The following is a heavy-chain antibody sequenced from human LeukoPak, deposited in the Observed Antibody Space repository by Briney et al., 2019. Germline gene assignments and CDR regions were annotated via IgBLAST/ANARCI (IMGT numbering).Heavy chain of an antibody. Sequence: GGSLRLSCEASGFSFSSYGLHWVRQAPGKGPEWVAFIRYDGTNKYYADSVKGRFTISRDNSKNTLSLQMNNLRVDDTAVYYCAKDSYYDYVWGSYRYTNQFDYWGQGTLVTVSS. CDR3: AKDSYYDYVWGSYRYTNQFDY. CDR2: IRYDGTNK. V-gene: IGHV3-30*02. D-gene: IGHD3-16*02. CDR1: GFSFSSYG. J-gene: IGHJ4*02.